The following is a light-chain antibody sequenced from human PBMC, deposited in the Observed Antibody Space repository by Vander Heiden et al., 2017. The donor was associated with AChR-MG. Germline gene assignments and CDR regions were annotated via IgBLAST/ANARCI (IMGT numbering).Light chain of an antibody. Sequence: QSVLTQPPSASGTPGQRVTISCSGSSSNIGSNYVYWYQQLPVTAPKLLIFSNNQRPSGVPYRFSGSKSGTSASLAISGLRSEDEADYYCAAWDDSLSGRVFGGGTKLTGL. J-gene: IGLJ3*02. V-gene: IGLV1-47*02. CDR3: AAWDDSLSGRV. CDR1: SSNIGSNY. CDR2: SNN.